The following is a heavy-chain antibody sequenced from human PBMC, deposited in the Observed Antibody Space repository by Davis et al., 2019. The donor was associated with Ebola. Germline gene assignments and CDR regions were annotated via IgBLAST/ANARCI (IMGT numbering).Heavy chain of an antibody. CDR1: GFTFSNYW. J-gene: IGHJ6*02. V-gene: IGHV3-74*01. D-gene: IGHD3-16*01. CDR3: AREEILGYYYYYGMDV. Sequence: GSLRLSCAASGFTFSNYWMHWVRQAPGKGLVWVPRINSDGSSTSYADSVKGRFTISRDNAKNTLYLQMNSLRAEDTAVYYCAREEILGYYYYYGMDVWGQGTTVTVSS. CDR2: INSDGSST.